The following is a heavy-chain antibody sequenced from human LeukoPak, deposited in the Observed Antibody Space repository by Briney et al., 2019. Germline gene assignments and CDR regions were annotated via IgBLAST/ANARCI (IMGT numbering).Heavy chain of an antibody. J-gene: IGHJ4*02. Sequence: PGGSLRLSCAASGFPFSSHWVSWFRQSPGKGLEWVAHINQDGSEEYYVDSVKGRFTISRDNAKNSLYLQMNSLRAEDTAVYYCARAMYSGSYYLSFDYWGQGTLVTVSS. CDR3: ARAMYSGSYYLSFDY. CDR2: INQDGSEE. CDR1: GFPFSSHW. V-gene: IGHV3-7*01. D-gene: IGHD1-26*01.